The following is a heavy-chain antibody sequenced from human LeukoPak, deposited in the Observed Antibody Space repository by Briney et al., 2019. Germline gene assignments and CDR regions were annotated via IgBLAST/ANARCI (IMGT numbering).Heavy chain of an antibody. V-gene: IGHV5-51*01. Sequence: GEALKISFKGSGYSCNTYLSGGVRQMPGKGGEWMGIIYPSDSDTKYRPSFEGQVNISADKSISTAYLQWSSLKASDTAMYYCARPPDLGLTGMNAFWGQGTMVTVSS. CDR1: GYSCNTYL. J-gene: IGHJ3*01. CDR2: IYPSDSDT. D-gene: IGHD1-1*01. CDR3: ARPPDLGLTGMNAF.